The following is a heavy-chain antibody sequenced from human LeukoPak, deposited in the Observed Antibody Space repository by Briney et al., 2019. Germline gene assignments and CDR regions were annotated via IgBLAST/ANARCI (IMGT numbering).Heavy chain of an antibody. V-gene: IGHV3-30-3*01. D-gene: IGHD2-21*01. CDR2: MASEGSHT. CDR3: ARERQDTILHSGAFDI. CDR1: GFTFSTYF. Sequence: GRSLRLSCAASGFTFSTYFMHWVRQAPGKGLEWVADMASEGSHTFYVESVKGRFTISRDNSKNTLYLQMNSLRAEDTAVYFCARERQDTILHSGAFDIWGQGTMVTVSS. J-gene: IGHJ3*02.